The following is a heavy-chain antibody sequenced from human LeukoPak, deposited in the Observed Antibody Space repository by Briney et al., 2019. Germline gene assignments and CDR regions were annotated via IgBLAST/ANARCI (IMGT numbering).Heavy chain of an antibody. Sequence: PGGSLRLSCAASGFTFSSYSMNWVRQAPGKGLEWLSYISSSSSNMYYADSVKGRFTISRDNAENSLYLQMNSLGDDDTAVYYCASLSSSDWYGDYWGQVTLVTVSS. V-gene: IGHV3-48*02. D-gene: IGHD6-19*01. CDR2: ISSSSSNM. CDR3: ASLSSSDWYGDY. CDR1: GFTFSSYS. J-gene: IGHJ4*02.